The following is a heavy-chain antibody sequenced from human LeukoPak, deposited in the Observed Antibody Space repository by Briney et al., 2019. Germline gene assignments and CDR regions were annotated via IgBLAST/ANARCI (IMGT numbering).Heavy chain of an antibody. Sequence: ASVKVSCKASGYTLTSYSISWVRQAPGQGLEWMGWISAYNGNTDLAQKLQGRVTMTTDTSTSTAYMELRSLRSDDTAVYYCARDLSEDPGIAAAGTRGDLHYWGQGTLVTVSS. CDR1: GYTLTSYS. D-gene: IGHD6-13*01. CDR2: ISAYNGNT. V-gene: IGHV1-18*01. J-gene: IGHJ4*02. CDR3: ARDLSEDPGIAAAGTRGDLHY.